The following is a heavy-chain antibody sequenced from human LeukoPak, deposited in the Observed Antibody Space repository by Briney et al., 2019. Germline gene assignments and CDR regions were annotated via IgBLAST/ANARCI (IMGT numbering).Heavy chain of an antibody. CDR1: GFTFSYFY. J-gene: IGHJ2*01. CDR3: AREERDGYNYYWYFDL. D-gene: IGHD5-24*01. CDR2: ISSSGSTI. Sequence: GGSLRLSCAASGFTFSYFYMTWIRQAPGKGLEWVSYISSSGSTIYYADSVKGRFTISRDNAKNSLYLQMSSLRAEDTAVYYCAREERDGYNYYWYFDLWGRGTLVTVSS. V-gene: IGHV3-11*04.